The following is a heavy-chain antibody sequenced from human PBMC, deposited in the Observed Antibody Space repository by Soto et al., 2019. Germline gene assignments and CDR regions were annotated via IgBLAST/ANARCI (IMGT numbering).Heavy chain of an antibody. D-gene: IGHD6-6*01. J-gene: IGHJ5*02. CDR1: GYTFTNND. CDR3: AREVVETSSLWLDP. Sequence: ASVKVSCKASGYTFTNNDINWVRQAPGQGLEWIGWMNTNTNTTDFAEVFEGRVSLTWDTSISTAYMQLNSLKIDDTAVYYCAREVVETSSLWLDPWGQGTLVTVSS. V-gene: IGHV1-8*01. CDR2: MNTNTNTT.